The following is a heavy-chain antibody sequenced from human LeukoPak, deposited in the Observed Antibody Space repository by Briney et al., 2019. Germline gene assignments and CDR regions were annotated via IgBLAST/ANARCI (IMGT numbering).Heavy chain of an antibody. J-gene: IGHJ4*02. D-gene: IGHD6-13*01. Sequence: GGSLRLSCPLSGFTFTNYWVSWLRQAPGKGLAWVANINEDGREKYYVDSVEGRFTISRDNAKNSLYLQMDSLRAEDTAVYYCARAGAPGTVDYWGQGTLVTVSS. CDR1: GFTFTNYW. CDR3: ARAGAPGTVDY. V-gene: IGHV3-7*01. CDR2: INEDGREK.